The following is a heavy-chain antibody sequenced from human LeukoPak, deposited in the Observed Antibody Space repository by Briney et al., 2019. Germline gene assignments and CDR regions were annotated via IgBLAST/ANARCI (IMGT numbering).Heavy chain of an antibody. CDR2: INAGNGNT. CDR3: ARAYSSSWYSSFDY. J-gene: IGHJ4*02. Sequence: ASVKVSCKASGYTFTSYAMRWVRQAPGQRLEWMGWINAGNGNTKYSQEFQGRVTITRDTSASTAYMELSSLRSEDMAVYYCARAYSSSWYSSFDYWGQGTLVTVSS. CDR1: GYTFTSYA. D-gene: IGHD6-13*01. V-gene: IGHV1-3*03.